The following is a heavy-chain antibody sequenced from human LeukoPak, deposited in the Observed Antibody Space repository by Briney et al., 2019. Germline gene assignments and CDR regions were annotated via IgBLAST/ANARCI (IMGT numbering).Heavy chain of an antibody. CDR2: IYYSGST. CDR3: ARLSPNYYYYGMDV. Sequence: PSETLSLTCTVSGGSNSSYYWSWIRQPPGKGLEGIGYIYYSGSTNYNPSLKSRVTISVDTSKNQFSLKLSSVTAADTAVYYCARLSPNYYYYGMDVWGQGTTVTVSS. J-gene: IGHJ6*02. V-gene: IGHV4-59*08. CDR1: GGSNSSYY.